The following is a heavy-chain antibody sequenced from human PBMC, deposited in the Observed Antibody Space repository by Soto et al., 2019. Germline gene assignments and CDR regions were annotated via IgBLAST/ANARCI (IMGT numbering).Heavy chain of an antibody. CDR1: RGTFSSYT. J-gene: IGHJ5*02. Sequence: QVQLVQSGAEVKKPGSSVKVSCKASRGTFSSYTISWVRQAPGQGLEWMGRIIPILGIANYAQKFQGRVTITADKSTSTAYMELSSLRSEDTAVYYCARVDCSSTRCYESGWFDPWGQGTLLTVSS. V-gene: IGHV1-69*02. D-gene: IGHD2-2*01. CDR3: ARVDCSSTRCYESGWFDP. CDR2: IIPILGIA.